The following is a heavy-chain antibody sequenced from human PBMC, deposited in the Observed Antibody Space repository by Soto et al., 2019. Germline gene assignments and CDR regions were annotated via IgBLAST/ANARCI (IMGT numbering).Heavy chain of an antibody. CDR1: GYTFTSYG. V-gene: IGHV1-18*01. CDR2: ISAYNGNT. Sequence: ASVKVSCKASGYTFTSYGISWVRQAPGQGLERMGWISAYNGNTNYAQKLQGRVTMTTDTSTSTAYMELRSLRSDDTAVYYCARDKSPGGTIFGVVGNYYYYGMDVWGQGTTVTVSS. CDR3: ARDKSPGGTIFGVVGNYYYYGMDV. J-gene: IGHJ6*02. D-gene: IGHD3-3*01.